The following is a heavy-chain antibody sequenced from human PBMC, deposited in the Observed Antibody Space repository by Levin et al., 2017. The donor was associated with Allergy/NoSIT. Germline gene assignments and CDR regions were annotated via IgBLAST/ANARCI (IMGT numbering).Heavy chain of an antibody. Sequence: ASVKVSCEASGYTFTNYGITWVRQAPGQGLEWMGWISAYNGNTNYAQRLQDRVTMTTDTSTSSAYMELRNLRSDDTAVYYCARANRYSGYDVQAFDIWGQGTMVTVSS. J-gene: IGHJ3*02. CDR1: GYTFTNYG. V-gene: IGHV1-18*01. CDR3: ARANRYSGYDVQAFDI. D-gene: IGHD5-12*01. CDR2: ISAYNGNT.